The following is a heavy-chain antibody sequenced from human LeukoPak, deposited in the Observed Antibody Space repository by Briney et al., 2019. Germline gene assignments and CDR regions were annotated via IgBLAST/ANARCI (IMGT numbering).Heavy chain of an antibody. Sequence: SETLSLTCAVYGGSFSGYYWSWIRQPPGKGLEWIGEINHSGSTNYNPSLKSRVTMSVDTSKNQFSLNLTSVTAADTAVYYCAKDVRYFDWLLPDYWGQGTLVTVSS. D-gene: IGHD3-9*01. CDR3: AKDVRYFDWLLPDY. V-gene: IGHV4-34*01. J-gene: IGHJ4*02. CDR2: INHSGST. CDR1: GGSFSGYY.